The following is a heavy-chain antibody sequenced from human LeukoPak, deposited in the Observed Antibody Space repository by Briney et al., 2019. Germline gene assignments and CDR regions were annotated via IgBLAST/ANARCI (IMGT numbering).Heavy chain of an antibody. V-gene: IGHV3-23*01. CDR3: ARIGVAGHGMDV. D-gene: IGHD6-19*01. CDR2: ISGSGGTT. Sequence: SGGSLRLSCAASGFTFSNYGIHWVRQAPGKGLEWVSSISGSGGTTRYADSVKGRFTISRDNSKNTLYLETNSLRAEDTAVYYCARIGVAGHGMDVWGQGTTVTVSS. J-gene: IGHJ6*02. CDR1: GFTFSNYG.